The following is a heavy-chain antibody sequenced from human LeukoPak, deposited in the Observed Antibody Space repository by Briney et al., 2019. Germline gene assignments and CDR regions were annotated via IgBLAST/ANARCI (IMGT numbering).Heavy chain of an antibody. D-gene: IGHD5-18*01. CDR3: ARDAGYSYGYGTHFDY. V-gene: IGHV3-33*01. CDR1: GFNFSSYG. CDR2: IWYDGSNK. J-gene: IGHJ4*02. Sequence: GRSLRLSCAASGFNFSSYGMHWVRQAPGKGLEWVADIWYDGSNKYYADSVKGRFTISRDNSKNTLYLQMNSLRAEDTAVYYCARDAGYSYGYGTHFDYWGQRTLVTVSS.